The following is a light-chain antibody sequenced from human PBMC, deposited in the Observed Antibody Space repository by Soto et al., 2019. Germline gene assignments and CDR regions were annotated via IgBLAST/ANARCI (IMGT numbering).Light chain of an antibody. CDR3: QQYKNSWT. Sequence: DIQMTQSPSTLSASVGDRVTITCRASQSISSWVAWYQQKPGKAPKLLMYDASRLASGVPSRFSGSGSGTAFTLTISSLQPDDFATYYCQQYKNSWTFGQGTKVDIK. CDR1: QSISSW. J-gene: IGKJ1*01. V-gene: IGKV1-5*01. CDR2: DAS.